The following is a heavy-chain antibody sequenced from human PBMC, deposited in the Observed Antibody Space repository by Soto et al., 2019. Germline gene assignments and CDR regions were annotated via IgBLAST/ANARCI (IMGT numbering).Heavy chain of an antibody. J-gene: IGHJ3*02. Sequence: QVQLVQSGAEVKKPGASVKVSCKASGYTFTSHHIIWVRQTTKHGLEWMGWMSPFSGDSGSAQKFQGRITMTRDSAXSXPYTDLSSLTPEASAVYFCARGLCTGGTCYGLTSDIWGQGTRVAVS. D-gene: IGHD2-15*01. CDR1: GYTFTSHH. V-gene: IGHV1-8*01. CDR3: ARGLCTGGTCYGLTSDI. CDR2: MSPFSGDS.